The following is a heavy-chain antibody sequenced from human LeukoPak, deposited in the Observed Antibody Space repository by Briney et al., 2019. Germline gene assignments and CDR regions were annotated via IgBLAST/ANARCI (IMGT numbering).Heavy chain of an antibody. D-gene: IGHD3-3*01. CDR3: ARVPRPNRVVTALRFDY. V-gene: IGHV1-2*06. CDR1: GYTFTGYY. J-gene: IGHJ4*02. Sequence: GASVTVSRKATGYTFTGYYIHWVRQTPGQGLEWMGRINPNSGGTHYAQKVQGRGTMTRDTAISTAYMELSRLRSDDTAVYYCARVPRPNRVVTALRFDYWGQGTLVTVSS. CDR2: INPNSGGT.